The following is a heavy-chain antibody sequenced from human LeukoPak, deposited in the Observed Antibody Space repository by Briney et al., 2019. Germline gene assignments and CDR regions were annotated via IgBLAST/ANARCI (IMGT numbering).Heavy chain of an antibody. J-gene: IGHJ5*02. Sequence: SETLSLTCTVSGGSISSYYWSWTRQPAGKGLEWIGYIYHSGSTYYNPSLKSRVTISVDRSKNQFSLKLSSVTAADTAVYYCAREYEYWFDPWGQGTLVTVSS. CDR1: GGSISSYY. CDR2: IYHSGST. V-gene: IGHV4-59*12. D-gene: IGHD3-3*01. CDR3: AREYEYWFDP.